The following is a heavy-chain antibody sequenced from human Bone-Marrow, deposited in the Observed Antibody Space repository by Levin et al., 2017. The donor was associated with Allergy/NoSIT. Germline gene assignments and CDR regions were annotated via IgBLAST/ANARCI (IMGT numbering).Heavy chain of an antibody. CDR2: IMQQGSEK. CDR3: AREVVYSSSWTTKLFDY. J-gene: IGHJ4*01. Sequence: GESLKISCAASGFTFSSNWMTWVRQAPGKGLEWVANIMQQGSEKFYVDSVKGRFTISRDNAKNSLFLQMNNLRVEDTAVYYCAREVVYSSSWTTKLFDYWGRGTLVTVSS. D-gene: IGHD6-13*01. CDR1: GFTFSSNW. V-gene: IGHV3-7*01.